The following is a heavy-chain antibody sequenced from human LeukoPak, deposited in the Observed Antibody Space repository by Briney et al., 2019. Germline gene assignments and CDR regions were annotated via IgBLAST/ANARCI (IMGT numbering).Heavy chain of an antibody. CDR3: ARAGGNGWFLQY. Sequence: SGTLSLTCTISGDSISSYYWNWVRQPPGKGLEWIGFIFYSGYSDYNSSLKSRATISLDTPKNQFSLKLSSVTSADTAIYYCARAGGNGWFLQYWGQGTPVTVSS. CDR2: IFYSGYS. CDR1: GDSISSYY. V-gene: IGHV4-59*01. J-gene: IGHJ4*02. D-gene: IGHD6-19*01.